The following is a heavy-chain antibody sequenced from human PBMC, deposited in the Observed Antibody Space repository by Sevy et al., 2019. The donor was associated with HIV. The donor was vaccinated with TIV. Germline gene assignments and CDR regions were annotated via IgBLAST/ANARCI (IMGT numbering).Heavy chain of an antibody. Sequence: GESLKISCKGSGYKFNLYWIAWVRQMSGKGLEWMGIIYPGDSDVTYSPTFQGQVTISVDKSISAAYLQWSSLKASDTAIYFCARREYRGYDPFFDYWGQGTLVTVSS. CDR3: ARREYRGYDPFFDY. V-gene: IGHV5-51*01. CDR1: GYKFNLYW. D-gene: IGHD5-12*01. J-gene: IGHJ4*02. CDR2: IYPGDSDV.